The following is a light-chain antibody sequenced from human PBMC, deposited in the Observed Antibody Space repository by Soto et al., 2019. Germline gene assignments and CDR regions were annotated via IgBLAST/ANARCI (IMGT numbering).Light chain of an antibody. V-gene: IGKV3-20*01. CDR1: QTVGSTY. J-gene: IGKJ1*01. Sequence: EIVLTQSPGTLSLSPGERATLSCRASQTVGSTYLAWYQQKPGQAPRLLIYGASSRATGIPDRFSGSGSRTDFTLTISRLEPEDFAVYYCQQYGTSQWTFGQGTKVEIK. CDR2: GAS. CDR3: QQYGTSQWT.